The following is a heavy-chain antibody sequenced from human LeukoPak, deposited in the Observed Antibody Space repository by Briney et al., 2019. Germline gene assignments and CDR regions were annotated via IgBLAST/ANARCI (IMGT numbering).Heavy chain of an antibody. V-gene: IGHV3-23*01. Sequence: PGGSLRLSCAASGFTFSSYNMNWVRQAPGKGLEWVSAISGSDSTYYADSVKGRFTIPRDNSKNTLYLQMNSLRAEDTAIYYCAKGVRFLDWWILDYWGQGSLVTVSS. CDR1: GFTFSSYN. D-gene: IGHD3-9*01. J-gene: IGHJ4*02. CDR2: ISGSDST. CDR3: AKGVRFLDWWILDY.